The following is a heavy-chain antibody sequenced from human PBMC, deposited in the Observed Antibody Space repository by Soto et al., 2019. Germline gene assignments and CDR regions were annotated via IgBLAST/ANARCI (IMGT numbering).Heavy chain of an antibody. Sequence: QLQLQESGPRLVKPSETLFLTCTVSGDSISTRSNYWAWIRQPPGKGLQWIGSIYYTGGTYSNPSLNSRVTLFLNTSKNPFSLNLNSVTAADTAVYYCAREGAPIRAHNPPEYFQHWGQGTPVTVSS. CDR2: IYYTGGT. CDR1: GDSISTRSNY. J-gene: IGHJ1*01. V-gene: IGHV4-39*02. CDR3: AREGAPIRAHNPPEYFQH.